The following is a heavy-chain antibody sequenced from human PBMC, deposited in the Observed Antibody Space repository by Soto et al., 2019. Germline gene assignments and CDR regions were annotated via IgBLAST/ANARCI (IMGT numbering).Heavy chain of an antibody. D-gene: IGHD3-10*01. CDR1: GDSINSYF. Sequence: SETLSLTCTVSGDSINSYFWSWIRQPPGKGLEWIGEIFHDGSTNYNPSLKSRVTISVDKSKNQFSLKLSSVTAADTAVYYCARGTRYYGSGSYYDLGYSDMDVWGQGTTVTVSS. CDR2: IFHDGST. J-gene: IGHJ6*02. V-gene: IGHV4-34*12. CDR3: ARGTRYYGSGSYYDLGYSDMDV.